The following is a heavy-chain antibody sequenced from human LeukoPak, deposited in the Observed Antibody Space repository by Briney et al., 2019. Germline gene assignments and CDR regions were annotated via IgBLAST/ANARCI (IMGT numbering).Heavy chain of an antibody. CDR2: ITANGGST. J-gene: IGHJ4*02. D-gene: IGHD6-25*01. CDR3: AKKQRLNDYFYY. V-gene: IGHV3-23*01. CDR1: AFTFSNYG. Sequence: AGSLRLSCATSAFTFSNYGMSWVRHAPGKGLHWVSGITANGGSTYYAHSAKGRFTISRDNSTNTLYLQMNRLRAEDTAVYYCAKKQRLNDYFYYWGQGTLVTVSS.